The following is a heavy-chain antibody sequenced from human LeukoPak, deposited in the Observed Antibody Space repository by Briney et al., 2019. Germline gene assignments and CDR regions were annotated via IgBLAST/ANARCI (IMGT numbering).Heavy chain of an antibody. CDR1: GFTFRSYG. D-gene: IGHD3-9*01. J-gene: IGHJ5*02. CDR2: ISDTGTST. V-gene: IGHV3-23*01. CDR3: AKGRVSGILGSEFDP. Sequence: GGSLRLSCAASGFTFRSYGMSWVRQAPGKGLEWVSTISDTGTSTYYADSVKGRFTISRDNSKNTLYLQMNSLRAEDTAIYYCAKGRVSGILGSEFDPWGQGTLVTVSS.